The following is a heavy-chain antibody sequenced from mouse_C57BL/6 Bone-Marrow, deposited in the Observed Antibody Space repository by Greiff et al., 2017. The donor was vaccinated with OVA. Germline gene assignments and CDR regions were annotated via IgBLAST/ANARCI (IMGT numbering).Heavy chain of an antibody. V-gene: IGHV5-9*01. CDR1: GFNFSSYT. Sequence: DVKLVESGGGLVKPGGSLKLSCAASGFNFSSYTMSWVRQTPEKRLEWVATISGGGGNTYYPDSVKGRFTISSDNAKNTLYLQMSSLRSEDTALYYCARQLKGFAYWGQGTLVTVSA. CDR3: ARQLKGFAY. J-gene: IGHJ3*01. CDR2: ISGGGGNT.